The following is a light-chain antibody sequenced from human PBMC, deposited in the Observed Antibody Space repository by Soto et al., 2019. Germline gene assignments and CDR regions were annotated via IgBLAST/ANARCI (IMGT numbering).Light chain of an antibody. CDR3: SSYTSTGPHVV. V-gene: IGLV2-14*03. J-gene: IGLJ2*01. CDR1: SSDVGGYNY. CDR2: DVS. Sequence: QSALTQSASVSGSPGQSITISCTGTSSDVGGYNYVSWYQQHPGKAPKLMIYDVSNRPSGVSNRFSGSKSGNTASLTLSGLQAEDEADYYCSSYTSTGPHVVFDGGTKLTVL.